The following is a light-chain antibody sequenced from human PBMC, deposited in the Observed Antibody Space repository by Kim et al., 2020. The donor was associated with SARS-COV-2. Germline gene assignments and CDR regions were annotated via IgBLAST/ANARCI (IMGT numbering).Light chain of an antibody. Sequence: SSELTQDPAVSVALGQTVRITCQGDSLRSYYASWYQQKPGQAPVLVFYGKNNRPSGIPDRFSGSSSGNTASLTITGAQAEDEADYYCNSRDSSGNQWVFGGGTQLTVL. CDR2: GKN. CDR3: NSRDSSGNQWV. J-gene: IGLJ3*02. CDR1: SLRSYY. V-gene: IGLV3-19*01.